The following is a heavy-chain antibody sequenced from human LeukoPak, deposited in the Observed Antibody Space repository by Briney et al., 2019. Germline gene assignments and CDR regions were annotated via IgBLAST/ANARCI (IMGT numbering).Heavy chain of an antibody. Sequence: SVNVSCKASGGTFSSYAISWVRQAPGQGLEWMGGIIPIFGTANYAQKFQGRVTITADESTSTAYMELSSLRSEDTAVYYCARDCSSTSCRRMDYWGQGTLVTVSS. CDR3: ARDCSSTSCRRMDY. CDR2: IIPIFGTA. J-gene: IGHJ4*02. CDR1: GGTFSSYA. V-gene: IGHV1-69*13. D-gene: IGHD2-2*01.